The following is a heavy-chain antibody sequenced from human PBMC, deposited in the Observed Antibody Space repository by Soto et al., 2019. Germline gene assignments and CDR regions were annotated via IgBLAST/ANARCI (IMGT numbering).Heavy chain of an antibody. J-gene: IGHJ4*02. Sequence: PSGSLRLSCAASGFTFSSYAMSWVRQAPGKGLEWVSVISGSGGSTYYADSVKGRSTISRDNSKNTLYLQMNSLRAEDTAVYYCAKASLFEYDILTGYYAYWGQGTLVTVSS. CDR3: AKASLFEYDILTGYYAY. CDR2: ISGSGGST. V-gene: IGHV3-23*01. D-gene: IGHD3-9*01. CDR1: GFTFSSYA.